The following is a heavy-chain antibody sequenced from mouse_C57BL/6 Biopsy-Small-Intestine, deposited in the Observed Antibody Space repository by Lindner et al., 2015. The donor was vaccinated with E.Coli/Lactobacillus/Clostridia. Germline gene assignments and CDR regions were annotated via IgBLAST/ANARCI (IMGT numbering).Heavy chain of an antibody. CDR1: GYSFTDYN. CDR2: INPNYGTT. CDR3: ARSGWEGWYFDV. V-gene: IGHV1-39*01. J-gene: IGHJ1*03. D-gene: IGHD2-3*01. Sequence: VQLQESGPELVKPGASVKISCKASGYSFTDYNMNWVKQSNGKSLEWIGLINPNYGTTSYNQNFKGKATLTVDQSSSTAYMQLNSLTSEDSAVYYCARSGWEGWYFDVWGTGTTVTVSS.